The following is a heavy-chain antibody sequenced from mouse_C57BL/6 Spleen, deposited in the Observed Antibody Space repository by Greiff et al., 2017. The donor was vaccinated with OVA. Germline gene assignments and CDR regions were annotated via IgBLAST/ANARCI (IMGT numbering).Heavy chain of an antibody. CDR2: INPSSGYT. CDR1: GYTFTSYW. Sequence: QVQLQQSGAELAKPGASVKLSCKASGYTFTSYWMHWVKQRPGQGLEWIGYINPSSGYTKYNQKFKGKATLTADKSSSTAYMQLSSLTYEDSAVYYCARRDYDRSWFAYWGQGTLVTVSA. D-gene: IGHD2-4*01. CDR3: ARRDYDRSWFAY. J-gene: IGHJ3*01. V-gene: IGHV1-7*01.